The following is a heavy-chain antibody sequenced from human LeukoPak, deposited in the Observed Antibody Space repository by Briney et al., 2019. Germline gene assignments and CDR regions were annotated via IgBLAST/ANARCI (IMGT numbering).Heavy chain of an antibody. CDR2: INPNSGGT. CDR1: VYTVSSQD. J-gene: IGHJ5*02. Sequence: ASVKLSCKASVYTVSSQDIHWGRQAPRHGLEWMGWINPNSGGTNYAQKFQARVTMTRDTSISTAYMEVRRLRSDDTAVYYCARDSSIWGGWFDPWGQGTLVTVSS. V-gene: IGHV1-2*02. CDR3: ARDSSIWGGWFDP. D-gene: IGHD3-16*01.